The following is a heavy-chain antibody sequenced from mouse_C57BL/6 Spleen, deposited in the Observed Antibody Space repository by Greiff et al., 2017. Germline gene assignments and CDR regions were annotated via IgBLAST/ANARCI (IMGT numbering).Heavy chain of an antibody. D-gene: IGHD2-5*01. Sequence: QVHVKQSGPGLVQPSQSLSITCTVSGFSLTSYGVHWVRPSPGKGLEWLGVIWSGGSTDYNAAFISRLSISKDNSKSQVFFKMNSRQADDTAIYYCARNPYYSNYPYAMDYWGQGTSVTVSS. J-gene: IGHJ4*01. CDR2: IWSGGST. V-gene: IGHV2-2*01. CDR3: ARNPYYSNYPYAMDY. CDR1: GFSLTSYG.